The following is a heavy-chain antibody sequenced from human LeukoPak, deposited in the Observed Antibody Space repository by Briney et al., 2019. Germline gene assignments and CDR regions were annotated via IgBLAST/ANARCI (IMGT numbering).Heavy chain of an antibody. J-gene: IGHJ4*02. CDR1: GGSISNYS. CDR2: IYSSGNM. CDR3: AGHHPRNTVDF. V-gene: IGHV4-4*07. Sequence: PSETLSLTCTVSGGSISNYSWSWIRQPAGKGLQWIGRIYSSGNMNYNPSLTSRVTMSVDTSKNLLSLRLTSVTAADTAVYYCAGHHPRNTVDFWGQGTLVTVSS. D-gene: IGHD2/OR15-2a*01.